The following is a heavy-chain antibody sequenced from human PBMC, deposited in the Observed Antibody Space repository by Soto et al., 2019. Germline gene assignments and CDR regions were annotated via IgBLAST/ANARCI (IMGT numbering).Heavy chain of an antibody. CDR3: TRVGGSVSGMDV. D-gene: IGHD1-26*01. CDR1: GFTVSSSQ. CDR2: IFIGGTT. V-gene: IGHV3-53*01. J-gene: IGHJ6*02. Sequence: PGGSLRLSCAASGFTVSSSQMTWVRQAPGKALEWVSVIFIGGTTQYAVSVKGRFTISRDYSENTVYLQMNSLRAEDTAVYYCTRVGGSVSGMDVWGQGTTVTVSS.